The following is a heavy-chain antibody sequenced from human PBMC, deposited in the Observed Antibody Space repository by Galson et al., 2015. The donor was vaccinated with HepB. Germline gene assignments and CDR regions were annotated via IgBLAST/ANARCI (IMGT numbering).Heavy chain of an antibody. CDR3: ARHRLITTPLGRTWFDP. D-gene: IGHD1/OR15-1a*01. CDR2: IYYNGST. CDR1: GGSISSSSYY. Sequence: SETLSLTCTVSGGSISSSSYYWGWIRQPPGKGLEWIGSIYYNGSTDYNPSLKSRVTISVDTSKSHFFLKLSSVTAADTAVFYCARHRLITTPLGRTWFDPWGQGTRVTVSS. J-gene: IGHJ5*02. V-gene: IGHV4-39*01.